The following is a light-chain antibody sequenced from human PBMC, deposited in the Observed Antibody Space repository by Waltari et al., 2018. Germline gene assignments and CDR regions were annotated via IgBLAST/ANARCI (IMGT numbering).Light chain of an antibody. CDR1: RSVIKY. J-gene: IGKJ1*01. V-gene: IGKV3-20*01. CDR2: HAS. CDR3: QKYDSLPAT. Sequence: VLTQSPGTLSLSPGERVTISCKASRSVIKYLAWYQQTPGRAPRLLIYHASTRATGIPDRFSGSGSGTDFSLTISRLEPDDFAVYYCQKYDSLPATFGQGTRVEIK.